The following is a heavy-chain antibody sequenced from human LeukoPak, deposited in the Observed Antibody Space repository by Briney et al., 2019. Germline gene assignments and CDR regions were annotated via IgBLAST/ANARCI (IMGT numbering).Heavy chain of an antibody. D-gene: IGHD1-1*01. J-gene: IGHJ4*02. CDR3: VKRWTGTTIGQQDY. CDR2: IKSDGSST. CDR1: GFTFSGYW. V-gene: IGHV3-74*01. Sequence: GGSLRLSCAASGFTFSGYWMHWVRQAPGKGLVWVSHIKSDGSSTSYADSVKGRFTISRDNAKNTLYLQMNSLRAEDMAVYYCVKRWTGTTIGQQDYWGQGTLVTVSS.